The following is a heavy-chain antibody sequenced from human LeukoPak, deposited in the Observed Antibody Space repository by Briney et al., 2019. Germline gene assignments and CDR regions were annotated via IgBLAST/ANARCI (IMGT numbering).Heavy chain of an antibody. CDR2: ISGSGGST. J-gene: IGHJ4*02. CDR3: AKLLYYYDSSQPY. V-gene: IGHV3-23*01. D-gene: IGHD3-22*01. CDR1: GFAFSSYA. Sequence: GGSLRLYCAASGFAFSSYAMTWVRQAPGKGLEWVSAISGSGGSTYYADSVKGRFTISRDSSKNTLYLQMNSLRAEDTAVYYCAKLLYYYDSSQPYWGQGTLVTVSS.